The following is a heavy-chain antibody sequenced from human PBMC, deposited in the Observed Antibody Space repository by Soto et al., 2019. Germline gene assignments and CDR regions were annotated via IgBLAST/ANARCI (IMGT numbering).Heavy chain of an antibody. CDR2: ISAYNGNT. V-gene: IGHV1-18*01. CDR1: GYTFTSYG. Sequence: GASVKVSCKASGYTFTSYGISWVRQAPGQGLEWMGWISAYNGNTNYAQKLQGRVTMTTDTSTSTAYMELRSLRSEDTAVYYCATGMVFSMLSSFDFWGQGTMVTVSS. J-gene: IGHJ3*01. D-gene: IGHD2-8*01. CDR3: ATGMVFSMLSSFDF.